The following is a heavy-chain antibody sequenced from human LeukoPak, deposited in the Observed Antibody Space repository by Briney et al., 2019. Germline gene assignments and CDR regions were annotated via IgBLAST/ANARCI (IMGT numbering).Heavy chain of an antibody. CDR3: ASGYFVHTFDF. CDR1: GGSISSSSYY. CDR2: IYYSGST. J-gene: IGHJ4*02. D-gene: IGHD2-2*03. Sequence: SETLSLTCTVSGGSISSSSYYWGWIRQPPGKGLKWIGSIYYSGSTYYNPSLKTRVTISIDTSKNQFSLKLTSVTAADTAIFYCASGYFVHTFDFWGQGALGTVSS. V-gene: IGHV4-39*01.